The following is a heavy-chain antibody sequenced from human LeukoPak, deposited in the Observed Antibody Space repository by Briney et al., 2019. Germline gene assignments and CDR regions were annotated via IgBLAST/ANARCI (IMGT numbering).Heavy chain of an antibody. CDR3: ARDKCSSTSCNDAFDI. Sequence: GGSLRLSCAASGFTFSSYSMNWVRQAPGKGLEWVSSISSSSSYIYYADSVKGRFTISRDNAKNPLYLQMNSLRAEDTAVYYCARDKCSSTSCNDAFDIWGQGTMVTVSS. CDR2: ISSSSSYI. V-gene: IGHV3-21*01. J-gene: IGHJ3*02. CDR1: GFTFSSYS. D-gene: IGHD2-2*01.